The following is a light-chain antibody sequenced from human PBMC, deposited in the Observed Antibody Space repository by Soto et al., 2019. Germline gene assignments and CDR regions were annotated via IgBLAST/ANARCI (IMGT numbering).Light chain of an antibody. CDR1: QSVSSSY. V-gene: IGKV3-20*01. CDR2: GAS. J-gene: IGKJ1*01. CDR3: QQYGSSPWT. Sequence: EIVLTQSPGTLSLSPGERATLSCRASQSVSSSYLAWYQPKPGPAPRLLIYGASSRAIGIPDRFSGSGSGTDFTLTISRLEPEDFAVYYCQQYGSSPWTFGQGTKGDIK.